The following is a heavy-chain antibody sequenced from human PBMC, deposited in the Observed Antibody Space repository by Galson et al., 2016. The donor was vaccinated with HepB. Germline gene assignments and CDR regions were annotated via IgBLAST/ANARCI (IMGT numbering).Heavy chain of an antibody. J-gene: IGHJ6*03. Sequence: SLRLSCAASGFTFSSYAMHWVRQAPGKGLEFVSAISSHGGSTHYADSVKGRFTISRDNFRNTLYLQMSSLRAEDTAVYYCVKTSTAGYYYYMDVWGKGTTVTVSS. CDR1: GFTFSSYA. V-gene: IGHV3-64D*06. CDR2: ISSHGGST. CDR3: VKTSTAGYYYYMDV. D-gene: IGHD6-6*01.